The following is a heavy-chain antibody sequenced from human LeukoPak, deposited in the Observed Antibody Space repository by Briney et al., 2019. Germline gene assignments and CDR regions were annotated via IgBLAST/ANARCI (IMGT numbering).Heavy chain of an antibody. CDR3: ARVISSRYKALRRIDP. V-gene: IGHV1-8*01. D-gene: IGHD6-13*01. CDR2: MNPNSGNT. Sequence: ASVKVSCKASGYTFTSYDINWVRQATGQGLEWMGWMNPNSGNTGYAQKFQGRVTMTRNTSISTAYMELSSLRSEDTAVYYCARVISSRYKALRRIDPWGQGTLVTVSS. CDR1: GYTFTSYD. J-gene: IGHJ5*02.